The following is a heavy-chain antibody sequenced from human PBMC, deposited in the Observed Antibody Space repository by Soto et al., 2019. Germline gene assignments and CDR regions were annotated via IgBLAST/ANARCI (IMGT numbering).Heavy chain of an antibody. Sequence: EVQLVESGGGLVQPGGSLRLSCAASGFTFSSYSMNWVRQAPGKGLEWVSYISSSSSTIYYADSVKGRFTISRDNDKNSRYLQMNSLRDEDTAVYYCARDLGYCTNGVCYPYYYFDYWGQGTLVTVSS. D-gene: IGHD2-8*01. CDR2: ISSSSSTI. J-gene: IGHJ4*02. CDR1: GFTFSSYS. CDR3: ARDLGYCTNGVCYPYYYFDY. V-gene: IGHV3-48*02.